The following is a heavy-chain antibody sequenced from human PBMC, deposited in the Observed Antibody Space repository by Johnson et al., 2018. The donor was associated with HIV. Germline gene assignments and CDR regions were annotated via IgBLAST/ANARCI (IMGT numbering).Heavy chain of an antibody. D-gene: IGHD3-3*01. CDR1: GFTFSSYA. Sequence: VQLVESGGGLVQPGGSLRLSCAASGFTFSSYAMSWVRQAQGKGLEWVSAISGSGGSTYYADSVTGRFPISRVNSKNPLYLQMNSLRYEDTAVYYRAKDHTYNFWSGYYGGDAFDIWGQGTMVTVSS. CDR3: AKDHTYNFWSGYYGGDAFDI. CDR2: ISGSGGST. J-gene: IGHJ3*02. V-gene: IGHV3-23*04.